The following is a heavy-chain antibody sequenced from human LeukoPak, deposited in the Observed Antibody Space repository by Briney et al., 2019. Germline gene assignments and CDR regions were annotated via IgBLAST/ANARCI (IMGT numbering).Heavy chain of an antibody. CDR1: GYTFTGYY. J-gene: IGHJ6*04. CDR2: INPNSGGT. Sequence: ASVKVSCKASGYTFTGYYMHRVRQAPGQGLEWMGWINPNSGGTNYAQKFQGWVTMTRDTSISTAYMELSRLRSDDTAVYYCARSRIAAAGYYYYGMDVWGKGTTVTVSS. V-gene: IGHV1-2*04. D-gene: IGHD6-13*01. CDR3: ARSRIAAAGYYYYGMDV.